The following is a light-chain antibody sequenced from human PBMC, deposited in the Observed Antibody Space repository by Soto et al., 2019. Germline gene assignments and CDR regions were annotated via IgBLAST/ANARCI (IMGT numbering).Light chain of an antibody. CDR2: LAS. CDR3: HQRQSWPRT. J-gene: IGKJ1*01. V-gene: IGKV3-11*01. Sequence: EIVLTQSPATLSSFPGDRVTLSCRASQAVSTRLAWYQHKPGQAPRLLIYLASNRAAGVPARFSGSGSGTDFTLTISNVEPGDFAVYYCHQRQSWPRTFGQGTKVDSK. CDR1: QAVSTR.